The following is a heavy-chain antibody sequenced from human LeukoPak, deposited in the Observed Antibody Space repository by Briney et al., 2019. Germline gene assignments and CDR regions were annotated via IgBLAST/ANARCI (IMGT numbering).Heavy chain of an antibody. CDR3: YGANAEH. CDR2: INTDGSYT. CDR1: GFTFSTYA. V-gene: IGHV3-74*01. Sequence: PGGSLRLSCAASGFTFSTYAMTWVRQAPGKGLEWVSGINTDGSYTSYADSVKGRFTISRDNAKNTLYLQMNSLRVEDTAVYYCYGANAEHWGQGTLVTVSS. D-gene: IGHD4-23*01. J-gene: IGHJ1*01.